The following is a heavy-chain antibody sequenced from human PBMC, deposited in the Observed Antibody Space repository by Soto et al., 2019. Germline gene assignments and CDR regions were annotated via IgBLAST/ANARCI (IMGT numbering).Heavy chain of an antibody. V-gene: IGHV1-69*02. CDR2: IIPILGIA. D-gene: IGHD2-21*02. CDR1: GGTFSSYT. J-gene: IGHJ4*02. CDR3: ASPAYCGGDCYSDLDY. Sequence: QVQLVQSGAEVKKPGSSVKVSCKASGGTFSSYTISWVRQAPGQGLEWMGRIIPILGIANYAQKFQGRVTLTADKATSTAYMVLSSLGSEDTAVYYCASPAYCGGDCYSDLDYWGQGTLVTVSS.